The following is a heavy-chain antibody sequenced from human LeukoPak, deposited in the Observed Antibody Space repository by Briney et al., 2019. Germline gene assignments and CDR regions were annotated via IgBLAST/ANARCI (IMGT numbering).Heavy chain of an antibody. CDR1: GCTFSSYW. J-gene: IGHJ4*02. Sequence: QCGESLRLSCAASGCTFSSYWLHWVRQAPGKGLVWVSGIKSDGISTYFADPVKGRFTITRDNAKNTLYLQMNSLRAEDTAVYYCASELREGYWGRGTLVTVSS. V-gene: IGHV3-74*01. CDR2: IKSDGIST. D-gene: IGHD1-26*01. CDR3: ASELREGY.